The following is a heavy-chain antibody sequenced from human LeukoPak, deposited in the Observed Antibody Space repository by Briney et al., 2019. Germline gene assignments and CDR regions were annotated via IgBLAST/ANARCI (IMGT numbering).Heavy chain of an antibody. J-gene: IGHJ6*02. V-gene: IGHV3-74*01. Sequence: PGGSLRVSCAASGFTFRNFWMYWVRQVPGKGLFWVSRINTDGSGTAYAEPVKGRFTISRDNANNTLYLQMNSLRAEDTAVYYCARDRSPIPYYYYGMDVWGQGTTVTVSS. CDR1: GFTFRNFW. CDR3: ARDRSPIPYYYYGMDV. CDR2: INTDGSGT. D-gene: IGHD2-21*01.